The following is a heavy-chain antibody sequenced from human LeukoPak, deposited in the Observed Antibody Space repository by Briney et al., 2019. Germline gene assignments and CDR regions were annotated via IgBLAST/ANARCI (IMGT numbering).Heavy chain of an antibody. V-gene: IGHV4-59*08. D-gene: IGHD3-16*01. CDR2: IYYSGST. CDR3: ARFVRGTYYFDY. CDR1: GGSISSYY. Sequence: SETLSLTCTVSGGSISSYYWGWIRQPPGKGLEWIGYIYYSGSTNYNPSLKSRVTISVDTSKSQFSLKLSSVTAADTAVYYCARFVRGTYYFDYWGQGTLVTVSS. J-gene: IGHJ4*02.